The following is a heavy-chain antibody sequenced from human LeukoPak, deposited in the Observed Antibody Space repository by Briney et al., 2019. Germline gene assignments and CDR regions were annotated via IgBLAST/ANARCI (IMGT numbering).Heavy chain of an antibody. CDR1: GFTFSSYA. V-gene: IGHV3-23*01. CDR3: AKDHYVSGRYDAFDI. CDR2: ISGSGGNT. D-gene: IGHD3-10*01. J-gene: IGHJ3*02. Sequence: GGSLRLSCAASGFTFSSYAMSWVRQAPGKGLEWVSGISGSGGNTYYADSVKGRFTISRDNAKNTLYLQMNSLRAEDTAVYYCAKDHYVSGRYDAFDIWGQGTMVTVSS.